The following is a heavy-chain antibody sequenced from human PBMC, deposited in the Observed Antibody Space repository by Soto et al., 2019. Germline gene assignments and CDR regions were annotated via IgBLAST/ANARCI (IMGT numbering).Heavy chain of an antibody. CDR1: GFTFSNYA. CDR3: AKAYFDILTGYFGDY. V-gene: IGHV3-23*01. CDR2: MSNSGSRT. D-gene: IGHD3-9*01. J-gene: IGHJ4*02. Sequence: VQLLESGGGLVQPGGSLRLSCAASGFTFSNYAMSWVRQAPGKGLEWVSGMSNSGSRTYYADSVKGRVIISRDNSQNTLSLQMNRLRPEDTAVYYCAKAYFDILTGYFGDYWGQGTLVSVSS.